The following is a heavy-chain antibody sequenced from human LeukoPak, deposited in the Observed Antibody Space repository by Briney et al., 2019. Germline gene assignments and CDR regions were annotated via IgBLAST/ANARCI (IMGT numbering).Heavy chain of an antibody. V-gene: IGHV3-7*01. CDR1: GFTFSSYW. D-gene: IGHD3-10*01. CDR3: ARSNYYGSGSYLFDY. CDR2: IKQDGSEK. J-gene: IGHJ4*02. Sequence: PGGSLRLSCAASGFTFSSYWMSWVRQAPGKGLEWVANIKQDGSEKYYVDSVKGRFTISRDNAKNSLYLQMNSLRAEDTAVYYCARSNYYGSGSYLFDYWGQGTLVTVSS.